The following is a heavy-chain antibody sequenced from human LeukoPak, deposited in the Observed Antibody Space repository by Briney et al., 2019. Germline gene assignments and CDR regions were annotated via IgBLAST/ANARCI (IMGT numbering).Heavy chain of an antibody. Sequence: SQTLSLTCAISGDSVSSNSAAWNWIRQSPSRGLEWLGRTYYRSKGYNDYAVSVKSRITINPDTSKNQFSLQLNSVTPEDTAVYYCARYYRDHDILTGYYIAWYFDLWGRGTLVTVSS. J-gene: IGHJ2*01. V-gene: IGHV6-1*01. D-gene: IGHD3-9*01. CDR2: TYYRSKGYN. CDR3: ARYYRDHDILTGYYIAWYFDL. CDR1: GDSVSSNSAA.